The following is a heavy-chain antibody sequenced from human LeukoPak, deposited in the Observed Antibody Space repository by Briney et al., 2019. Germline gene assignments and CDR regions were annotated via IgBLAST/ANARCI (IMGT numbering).Heavy chain of an antibody. Sequence: GGSLRLSCAASGFTFSSYSMNWVRQAPGKGLEWGSSISSSSSYIYYADSVKGRFTISRDNAKNSLYLRMNSLRAEDTAVYYCARARYDSSGYYQGWFDPWGQGTLVTVSS. J-gene: IGHJ5*02. CDR1: GFTFSSYS. CDR2: ISSSSSYI. D-gene: IGHD3-22*01. V-gene: IGHV3-21*01. CDR3: ARARYDSSGYYQGWFDP.